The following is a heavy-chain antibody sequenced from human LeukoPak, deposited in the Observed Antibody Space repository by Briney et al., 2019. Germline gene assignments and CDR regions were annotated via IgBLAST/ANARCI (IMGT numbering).Heavy chain of an antibody. CDR3: ARLLVRGNTEDY. CDR2: IYPGDSKI. D-gene: IGHD3-10*01. J-gene: IGHJ4*02. CDR1: GYSFSTYW. V-gene: IGHV5-51*01. Sequence: GESLKISCKGSGYSFSTYWIAWVRQMSGKGLEWMGTIYPGDSKIRYSPSFQGQVTISADKSISTAYLQWNSLKASDTAMYYCARLLVRGNTEDYWGQGTLVTVSS.